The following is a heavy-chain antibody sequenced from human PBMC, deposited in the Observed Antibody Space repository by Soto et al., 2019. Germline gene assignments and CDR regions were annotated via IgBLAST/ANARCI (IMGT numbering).Heavy chain of an antibody. V-gene: IGHV3-13*04. CDR3: ARGVAVAGYDY. J-gene: IGHJ4*02. CDR1: GFTFSSYD. CDR2: IGTAGDT. D-gene: IGHD6-19*01. Sequence: EVQLVESGGGLVQPGGSLRLSCAASGFTFSSYDMHRVRQATGKGLEWVSAIGTAGDTYYPGSVKGRFTISRENAKNSLYLQMNSLRAGDTAVYYCARGVAVAGYDYWGQGTLVTVSS.